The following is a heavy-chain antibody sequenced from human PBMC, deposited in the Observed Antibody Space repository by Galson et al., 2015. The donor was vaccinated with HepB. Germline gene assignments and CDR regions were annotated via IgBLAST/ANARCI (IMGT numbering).Heavy chain of an antibody. J-gene: IGHJ2*01. CDR3: ARDQGDCSGVNCYSSYWYIDL. Sequence: SLRLSCAASGFTFSSYSMNWVRQTPGKGLEWVSYISSRSTTIHYADSVKGRFTISRDNGKNSLYLQMNILRAEDTAVYYCARDQGDCSGVNCYSSYWYIDLWGRGTLVTVSS. CDR2: ISSRSTTI. CDR1: GFTFSSYS. D-gene: IGHD2-15*01. V-gene: IGHV3-48*04.